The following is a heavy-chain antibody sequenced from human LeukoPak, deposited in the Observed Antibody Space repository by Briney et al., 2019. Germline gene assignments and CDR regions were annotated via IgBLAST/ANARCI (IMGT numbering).Heavy chain of an antibody. V-gene: IGHV4-59*01. J-gene: IGHJ4*02. CDR1: GGSISNYY. CDR3: ARGYGDYVPFDY. D-gene: IGHD4-17*01. Sequence: PSETLSLTCSVSGGSISNYYWSWIRQPPGKGLEWVGYIYYKGCTNYNPSLKSRVTISVDTSKNQFSLKLSSVTAADTAVYYCARGYGDYVPFDYWGQGTLVTVSS. CDR2: IYYKGCT.